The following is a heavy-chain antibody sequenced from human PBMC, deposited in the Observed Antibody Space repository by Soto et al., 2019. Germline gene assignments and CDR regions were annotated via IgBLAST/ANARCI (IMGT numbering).Heavy chain of an antibody. CDR1: GFTFSSYC. Sequence: GGSLRLSCAVSGFTFSSYCMHWVRQAPGKGLEWVAVISYDGSNKYYADSVKGRFTISRDNSKNTLYLQMNSLRAEDTAVYYCAKKVPGSNPLDSWGQGALVTVSS. V-gene: IGHV3-30*18. J-gene: IGHJ4*02. CDR3: AKKVPGSNPLDS. CDR2: ISYDGSNK. D-gene: IGHD1-1*01.